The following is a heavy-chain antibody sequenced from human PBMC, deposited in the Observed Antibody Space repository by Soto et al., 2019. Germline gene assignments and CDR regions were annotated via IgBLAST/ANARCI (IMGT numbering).Heavy chain of an antibody. CDR3: ARVRGRLLRFDP. CDR1: GGSISSGDYY. CDR2: IYYSGST. V-gene: IGHV4-30-4*01. J-gene: IGHJ5*02. Sequence: QMQLQESGPGLVKPSQTLSLTCTVSGGSISSGDYYWSWIRQPPGKGLEWIGYIYYSGSTNYNRSLKIRVTISVDTSKNQFSLKLSSVTAADTAVYYCARVRGRLLRFDPWGQGNLVTVSS. D-gene: IGHD2-15*01.